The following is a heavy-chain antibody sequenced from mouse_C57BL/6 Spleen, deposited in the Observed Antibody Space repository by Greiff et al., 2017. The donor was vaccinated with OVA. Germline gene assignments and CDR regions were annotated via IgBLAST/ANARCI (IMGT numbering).Heavy chain of an antibody. J-gene: IGHJ2*01. D-gene: IGHD2-5*01. CDR2: IYPGDGDT. CDR1: GYAFSSYW. Sequence: QVQLQQSGAELVKPGASVKISCKASGYAFSSYWMNWVKQRPGKGLAWIGQIYPGDGDTNYNGKFKGKATLTADKSSSTAYMQLSSLTSEDSAVYFCARSPYYSNLFDYWGQGTTLTVSS. V-gene: IGHV1-80*01. CDR3: ARSPYYSNLFDY.